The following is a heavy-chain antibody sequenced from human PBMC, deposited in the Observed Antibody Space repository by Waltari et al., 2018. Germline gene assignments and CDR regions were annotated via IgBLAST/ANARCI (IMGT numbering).Heavy chain of an antibody. CDR3: ARRGGGLMVYAHHRYYYGMDV. CDR2: IYSGGST. D-gene: IGHD2-8*01. J-gene: IGHJ6*02. CDR1: GFTVSSNY. V-gene: IGHV3-66*02. Sequence: EVQLVESGGGLVQPGGSLRLSCAASGFTVSSNYMRWVRQAPGKGLEWVSVIYSGGSTYYADSVKGRFTISRDNSKNTLYLQMNSLRAEDTAVYYCARRGGGLMVYAHHRYYYGMDVWGQGTTVTVSS.